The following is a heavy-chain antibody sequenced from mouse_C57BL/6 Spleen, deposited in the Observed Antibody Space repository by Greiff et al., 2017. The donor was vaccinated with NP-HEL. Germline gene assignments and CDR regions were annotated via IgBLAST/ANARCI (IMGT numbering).Heavy chain of an antibody. V-gene: IGHV2-2*01. CDR3: VRRYALDYAMDY. Sequence: QVQLQQSGPGLVQPSQSLSITCTVSGFSLTSYGVHWVRQSPGKGLEWLGVIWSGGSTDYNAAFISRLSISKDNSKSQVFFTMNSRQAVDTAIYYCVRRYALDYAMDYWGQGASVTVSP. D-gene: IGHD2-10*02. CDR1: GFSLTSYG. J-gene: IGHJ4*01. CDR2: IWSGGST.